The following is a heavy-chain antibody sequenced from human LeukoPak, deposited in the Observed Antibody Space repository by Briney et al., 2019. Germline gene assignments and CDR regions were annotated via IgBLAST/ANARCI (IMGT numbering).Heavy chain of an antibody. CDR3: ARGGFPFDY. CDR2: IYYRGST. J-gene: IGHJ4*02. CDR1: GGSISSSSYY. D-gene: IGHD5-12*01. Sequence: SETLSLTCTVSGGSISSSSYYWGWIRQPPGKGLEWIGSIYYRGSTYYNPSLKSRVTVSVDTSKNQFSLKLSSVTAADTAVYYCARGGFPFDYWGQGTLVTVSS. V-gene: IGHV4-39*07.